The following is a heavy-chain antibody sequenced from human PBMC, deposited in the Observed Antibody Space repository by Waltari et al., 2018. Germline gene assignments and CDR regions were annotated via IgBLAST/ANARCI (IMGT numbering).Heavy chain of an antibody. Sequence: VQLVESGGGLVQPGGSLRLSCAASGFTFSCYWLHWVRHAPGKGLVGVSRINSDGSSTSYADSVKGRFTISRDNAKNSLYLQMNSLRAEDTAVYYCAREKDYGDYDWFDPWGQGTLVTVSS. D-gene: IGHD4-17*01. J-gene: IGHJ5*02. CDR2: INSDGSST. CDR1: GFTFSCYW. V-gene: IGHV3-74*01. CDR3: AREKDYGDYDWFDP.